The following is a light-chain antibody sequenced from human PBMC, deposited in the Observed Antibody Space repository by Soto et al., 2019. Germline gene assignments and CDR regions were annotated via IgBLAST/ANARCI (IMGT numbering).Light chain of an antibody. V-gene: IGKV3-11*01. CDR1: QSVSSY. Sequence: EIVLTQSPATLSLSPGERATLSCRASQSVSSYLAWYQQKPGQAPRLLIYDASNRATGIPARFSGSGSGTDFTLTISRLEPEDFEVYYCQQSSNWPPVTFGQGTKVEIK. CDR2: DAS. CDR3: QQSSNWPPVT. J-gene: IGKJ1*01.